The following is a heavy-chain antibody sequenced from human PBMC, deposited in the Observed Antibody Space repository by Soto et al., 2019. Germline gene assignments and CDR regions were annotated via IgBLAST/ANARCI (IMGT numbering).Heavy chain of an antibody. CDR2: IYYSGST. J-gene: IGHJ6*02. V-gene: IGHV4-30-4*01. CDR1: GGSISSGDYY. Sequence: QVQLQESGPGLVKPSQTLSLTCTVSGGSISSGDYYWSWIRQPPGKGLEWIGYIYYSGSTYYNPSLKSRVTISVDTSKNQFSLKLSSVTAADTAVYYCARAAVVVVAATPEWNYYYGMDVWGQGTTVTVSS. D-gene: IGHD2-15*01. CDR3: ARAAVVVVAATPEWNYYYGMDV.